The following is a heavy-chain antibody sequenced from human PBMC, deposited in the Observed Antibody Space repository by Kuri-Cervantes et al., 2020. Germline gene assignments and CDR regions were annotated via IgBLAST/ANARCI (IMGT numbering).Heavy chain of an antibody. CDR3: VRGPYWQFDY. J-gene: IGHJ4*02. D-gene: IGHD2-15*01. CDR1: GFTFSDYY. Sequence: GESLKISCAASGFTFSDYYMSWIRQAPGKGLEWVSYISSSGSTIYYADSVKGRFTISRDNSKNTLYLQMYSLRPEDTAVYYCVRGPYWQFDYWGQGTLVTVSS. V-gene: IGHV3-11*04. CDR2: ISSSGSTI.